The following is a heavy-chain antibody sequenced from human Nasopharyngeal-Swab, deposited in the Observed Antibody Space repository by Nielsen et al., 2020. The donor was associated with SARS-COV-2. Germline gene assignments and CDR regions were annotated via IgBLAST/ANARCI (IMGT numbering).Heavy chain of an antibody. D-gene: IGHD3-16*01. J-gene: IGHJ6*02. V-gene: IGHV2-70*01. Sequence: GPTLVKPTQTLTLTCTFSGFSLSTRGMCVSWIRQPPGTALEWLALIYWDDDKYYSTSLKTRLTISKDTSKNQVVLTMTNMDPVDTATYYCARIQAMITFGEANYYGTDVWGQGTTVTVSS. CDR2: IYWDDDK. CDR3: ARIQAMITFGEANYYGTDV. CDR1: GFSLSTRGMC.